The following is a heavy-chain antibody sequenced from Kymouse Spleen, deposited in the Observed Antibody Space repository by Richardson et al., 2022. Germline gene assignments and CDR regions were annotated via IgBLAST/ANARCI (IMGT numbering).Heavy chain of an antibody. Sequence: QVQLQQWGAGLLKPSETLSLTCAVYGGSFSGYYWSWIRQPPGKGLEWIGEINHSGSTNYNPSLKSRVTISVDTSKNQFSLKLSSVTAADTAVYYCARGRLSNYHAYYYYYGMDVWGQGTTVTVSS. V-gene: IGHV4-34*01. J-gene: IGHJ6*02. CDR2: INHSGST. CDR3: ARGRLSNYHAYYYYYGMDV. CDR1: GGSFSGYY. D-gene: IGHD4-11,IGHD4-11*01.